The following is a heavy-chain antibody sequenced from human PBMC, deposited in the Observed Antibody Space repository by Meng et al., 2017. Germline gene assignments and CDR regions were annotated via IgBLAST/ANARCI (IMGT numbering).Heavy chain of an antibody. CDR1: GLSLSTSGVG. Sequence: SGPTLVKPTQTLTLTCTFSGLSLSTSGVGVGWIRQPPGKALEWLALIYWDDDKRYSPSLKSRLTISKDTSKNQVVLTMTNMDTVDTATYYCARTSVDPDYYYYYGMDVWGQGTTVTVSS. J-gene: IGHJ6*02. CDR3: ARTSVDPDYYYYYGMDV. CDR2: IYWDDDK. V-gene: IGHV2-5*02. D-gene: IGHD5-12*01.